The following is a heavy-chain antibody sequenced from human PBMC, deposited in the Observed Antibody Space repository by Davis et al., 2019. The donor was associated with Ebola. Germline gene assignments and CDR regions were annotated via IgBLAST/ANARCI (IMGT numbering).Heavy chain of an antibody. V-gene: IGHV1-69*06. CDR2: IIPLYGTI. CDR3: ARDNFYYYGMDV. Sequence: SVKVSCKASRCSFLRYAISWVRQAPGQGLEWMGGIIPLYGTINYAQRFQGRVTITADRSTNTVYMELTSLTSDDTAVYYCARDNFYYYGMDVWGPGTLVIVSS. CDR1: RCSFLRYA. J-gene: IGHJ6*02.